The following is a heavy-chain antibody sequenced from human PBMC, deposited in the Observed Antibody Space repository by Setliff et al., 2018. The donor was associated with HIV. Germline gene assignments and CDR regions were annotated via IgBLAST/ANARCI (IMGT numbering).Heavy chain of an antibody. Sequence: GGPLRLSCAASGFIFSTYDFYWVRQAPGKGLEWVASIRSDGNNEDYGDSMKGRFTISRDDSRNTLFLQMNSLKSEDTAVYYCAMPAHGSGRYPKWIDPWGQGTLVTVSS. D-gene: IGHD3-10*01. J-gene: IGHJ5*02. CDR2: IRSDGNNE. V-gene: IGHV3-30*02. CDR3: AMPAHGSGRYPKWIDP. CDR1: GFIFSTYD.